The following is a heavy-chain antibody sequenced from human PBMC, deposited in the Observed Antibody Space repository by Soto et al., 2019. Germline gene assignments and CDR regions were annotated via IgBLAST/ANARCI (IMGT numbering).Heavy chain of an antibody. D-gene: IGHD3-3*01. CDR2: MNPNSGNT. CDR1: GYTFTSYD. Sequence: QVQLVQSGAEVKKPGASVKVSCKASGYTFTSYDINWVRQATGQGLEWMGWMNPNSGNTGYAQKFQGRVTMTRNTSISTGYMDPSSLRSEDTAVYYCARGSYYDFWSGYPLSYYYYMDVWGKGTTVTVSS. V-gene: IGHV1-8*01. J-gene: IGHJ6*03. CDR3: ARGSYYDFWSGYPLSYYYYMDV.